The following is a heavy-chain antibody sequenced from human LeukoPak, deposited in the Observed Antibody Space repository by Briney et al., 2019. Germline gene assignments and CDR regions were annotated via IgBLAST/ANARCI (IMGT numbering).Heavy chain of an antibody. J-gene: IGHJ5*02. Sequence: ASVKVSCKASGGTFSSYAISWVRQAPGQGLEWMGGIIPIFGTANYAQKFQGRVTITADESTSTAYMELSSLRSEDTAVYYCARRRYCSGGSCYSPSPDWFDPWGQGTLVTVSS. CDR2: IIPIFGTA. CDR3: ARRRYCSGGSCYSPSPDWFDP. CDR1: GGTFSSYA. V-gene: IGHV1-69*13. D-gene: IGHD2-15*01.